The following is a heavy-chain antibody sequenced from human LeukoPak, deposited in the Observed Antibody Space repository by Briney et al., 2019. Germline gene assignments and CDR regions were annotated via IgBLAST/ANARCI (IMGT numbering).Heavy chain of an antibody. D-gene: IGHD3-22*01. V-gene: IGHV4-4*07. CDR1: GGSISSYY. CDR2: IYTSGST. Sequence: SETLSLTCTVSGGSISSYYWSWIRQPAGKGLEWIGRIYTSGSTNYNPSLKSRVTISVDTSKNQFSLKLSSVTAADTAVYYCARHGGSEHSSGYHPWGQGTLVTVSS. CDR3: ARHGGSEHSSGYHP. J-gene: IGHJ5*02.